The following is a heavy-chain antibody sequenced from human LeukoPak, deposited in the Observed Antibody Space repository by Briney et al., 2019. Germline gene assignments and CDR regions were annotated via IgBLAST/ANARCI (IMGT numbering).Heavy chain of an antibody. CDR1: GGSISSYY. V-gene: IGHV4-59*01. CDR2: IYYSGST. D-gene: IGHD1-26*01. Sequence: SETLSLTCTVSGGSISSYYWSWIRQPPGKGLEWIGYIYYSGSTNYNPSLKSRVTISVDTSKNQLSLKLSSVTAADTAVYYCARLIVGATTGSHYYYGMDVWGQGTTVTVSS. J-gene: IGHJ6*02. CDR3: ARLIVGATTGSHYYYGMDV.